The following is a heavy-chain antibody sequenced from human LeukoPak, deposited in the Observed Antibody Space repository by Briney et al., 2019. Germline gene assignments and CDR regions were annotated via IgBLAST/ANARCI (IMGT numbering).Heavy chain of an antibody. Sequence: SQTLSLTCAISGDSVSSNSAAWNWIRQSPSRGLEWLGRTYYRSKWYNDYAVSVKSRITINPDTSKNQFSLKLSSVTAADTAVYYCARQTRFIAVAGTSAHWGQGTLVTVSS. CDR2: TYYRSKWYN. D-gene: IGHD6-19*01. J-gene: IGHJ4*02. V-gene: IGHV6-1*01. CDR1: GDSVSSNSAA. CDR3: ARQTRFIAVAGTSAH.